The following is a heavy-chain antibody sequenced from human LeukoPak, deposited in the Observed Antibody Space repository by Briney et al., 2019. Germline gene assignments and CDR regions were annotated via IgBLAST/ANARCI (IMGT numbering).Heavy chain of an antibody. CDR1: GDSVSSNSAA. CDR3: AREEGVRGVVPRGWFDP. CDR2: TYYRSKWYN. D-gene: IGHD3-10*01. Sequence: SQTLSLTCAISGDSVSSNSAAWNWIRQSPSRGLEWLGRTYYRSKWYNDYAVSVRSRITINPDTFKTQFSLQLNSMTPEDTAVYYCAREEGVRGVVPRGWFDPWGQGTLVTVSS. V-gene: IGHV6-1*01. J-gene: IGHJ5*02.